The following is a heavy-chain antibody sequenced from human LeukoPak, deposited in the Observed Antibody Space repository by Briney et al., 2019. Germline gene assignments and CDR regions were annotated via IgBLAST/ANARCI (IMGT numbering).Heavy chain of an antibody. V-gene: IGHV3-20*04. CDR1: GLTFTRYW. D-gene: IGHD2-2*01. J-gene: IGHJ4*02. CDR3: AREMSCSSTSCYYGHYFDY. Sequence: GGSLRLSCAASGLTFTRYWMSWVRQAPGKGLEWVSGINWNGGSTGYADSVKGRFTISRDNAKNSLYLQMNSLRAEDTALYYCAREMSCSSTSCYYGHYFDYWGQGTLVTVSS. CDR2: INWNGGST.